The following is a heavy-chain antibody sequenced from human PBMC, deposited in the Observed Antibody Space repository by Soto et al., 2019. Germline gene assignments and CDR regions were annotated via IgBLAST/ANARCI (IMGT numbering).Heavy chain of an antibody. V-gene: IGHV4-61*01. J-gene: IGHJ4*02. CDR2: IYYSGST. D-gene: IGHD4-17*01. CDR1: GGSVSSGSYY. Sequence: QVQLQESGPGLVKPSETLSLTCTVSGGSVSSGSYYWSWIRQPPGKGLEWIGYIYYSGSTNYNPPLNSRVTISVDTSKNQSSPKLSSVPAADTAVYYCAGDRHTYGGILWGQGTLVTVSS. CDR3: AGDRHTYGGIL.